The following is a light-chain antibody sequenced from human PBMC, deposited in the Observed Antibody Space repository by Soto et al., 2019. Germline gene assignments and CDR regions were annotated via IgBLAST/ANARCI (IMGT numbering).Light chain of an antibody. CDR3: SSYTSSSIDYV. V-gene: IGLV2-14*01. CDR2: EVS. J-gene: IGLJ1*01. Sequence: QSALTQPASVSGSPGHSITISCTGTSSDGGGYNYVSWYQQHPGKAPKLMIYEVSNRPSGVSNRFSGSKSGNTASLTISGLQDEDEADYYCSSYTSSSIDYVFGTGTKVTVL. CDR1: SSDGGGYNY.